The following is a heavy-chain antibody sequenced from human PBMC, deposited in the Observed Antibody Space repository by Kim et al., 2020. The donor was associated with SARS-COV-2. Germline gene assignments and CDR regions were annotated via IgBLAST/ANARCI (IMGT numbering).Heavy chain of an antibody. CDR3: ARGRGVLRFLEWLPHNWF. CDR2: INHSGST. V-gene: IGHV4-34*01. D-gene: IGHD3-3*01. CDR1: GGSFSGYY. Sequence: SETLSLTCAVYGGSFSGYYWSWIRQPPGKGLEWIGEINHSGSTNYNPSLKSRVTISVDTSKNQFSLKLSSVTAADTAVYYCARGRGVLRFLEWLPHNWF. J-gene: IGHJ5*01.